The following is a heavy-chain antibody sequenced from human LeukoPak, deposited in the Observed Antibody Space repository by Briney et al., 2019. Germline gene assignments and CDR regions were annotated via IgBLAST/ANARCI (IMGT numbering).Heavy chain of an antibody. J-gene: IGHJ6*02. CDR3: ARATYYYDSSGYSPSGMDV. CDR2: IYYSGST. V-gene: IGHV4-59*08. D-gene: IGHD3-22*01. Sequence: SETLSLTCTVSGGSISSSYWSWIRQPPGKGLEWIGYIYYSGSTYYNPSLKSRVTISVDTSKNQFSLKLSSVTAADTAVYYCARATYYYDSSGYSPSGMDVWGQGTTVTVSS. CDR1: GGSISSSY.